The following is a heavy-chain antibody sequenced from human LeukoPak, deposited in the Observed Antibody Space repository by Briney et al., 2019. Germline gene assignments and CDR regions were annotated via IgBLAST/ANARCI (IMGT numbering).Heavy chain of an antibody. CDR2: MYYSGNT. CDR1: GGSISGYY. Sequence: SETLSLTCTVPGGSISGYYWSWIRQPPGKGLEWIGTMYYSGNTDYNPSLKSRITISVDTSKNQFYLKLTSVTAADTALYYCALPYFGAGVDAFDIWGQGTRVAVSS. J-gene: IGHJ3*02. CDR3: ALPYFGAGVDAFDI. V-gene: IGHV4-59*12. D-gene: IGHD3-10*01.